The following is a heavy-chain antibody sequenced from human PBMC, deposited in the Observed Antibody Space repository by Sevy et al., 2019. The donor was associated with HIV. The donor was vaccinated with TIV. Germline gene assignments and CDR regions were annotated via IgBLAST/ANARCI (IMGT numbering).Heavy chain of an antibody. CDR2: IYYSGST. V-gene: IGHV4-59*13. J-gene: IGHJ3*02. CDR1: GGSISSYY. CDR3: ARGTTGNDAFDI. Sequence: SETLSLTCTVSGGSISSYYWSWIRQPPGKGLEWIGYIYYSGSTNYNPSLKSRVTISVDTSKNQFSLKLSSVTAADTTVYYCARGTTGNDAFDIWGQGTMVTVSS. D-gene: IGHD4-17*01.